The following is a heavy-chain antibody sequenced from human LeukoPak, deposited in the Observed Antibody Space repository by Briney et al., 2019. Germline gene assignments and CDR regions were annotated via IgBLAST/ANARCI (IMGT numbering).Heavy chain of an antibody. J-gene: IGHJ4*02. Sequence: GGSLRLSCAASGFTFRSYAMHWVRQAPGKGLEWVAVISYDGSDKYYADSVKGRFTISRDNSKNTLYLQVNSLRAEDTAVYYCARDLRHQLLYCLDYWGQGTLVTVSS. D-gene: IGHD2-2*02. V-gene: IGHV3-30*04. CDR2: ISYDGSDK. CDR3: ARDLRHQLLYCLDY. CDR1: GFTFRSYA.